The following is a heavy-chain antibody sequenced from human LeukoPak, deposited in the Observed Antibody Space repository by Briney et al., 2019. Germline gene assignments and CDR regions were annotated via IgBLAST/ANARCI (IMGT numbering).Heavy chain of an antibody. J-gene: IGHJ4*02. CDR1: SGSIRDYY. V-gene: IGHV4-59*01. CDR3: ARGLYSGSYYSYHFDY. CDR2: IYYTGST. D-gene: IGHD1-26*01. Sequence: PSETLSLTCTVSSGSIRDYYWSWIRQPPGKGLEWIGYIYYTGSTTSNPSLKSRVTISVDTSKNQFSLKLSSVTAADTAVYFCARGLYSGSYYSYHFDYWGQGTLVTVSS.